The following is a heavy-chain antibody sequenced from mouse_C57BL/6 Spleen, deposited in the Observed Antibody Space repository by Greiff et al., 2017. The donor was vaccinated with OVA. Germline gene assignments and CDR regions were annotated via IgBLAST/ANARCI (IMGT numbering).Heavy chain of an antibody. Sequence: EVQLQESGGGLVKPGGSLKLSCAASGFTFSSYAMSWVRQTPEKRLEWVATLSDGGSYTYYPDNVTGRFTISRANAKHNLYLQMSHLKSEDTAMYYCAREDYYGSSLYWYFDVWGTGTTVTVSS. CDR1: GFTFSSYA. D-gene: IGHD1-1*01. J-gene: IGHJ1*03. CDR3: AREDYYGSSLYWYFDV. CDR2: LSDGGSYT. V-gene: IGHV5-4*01.